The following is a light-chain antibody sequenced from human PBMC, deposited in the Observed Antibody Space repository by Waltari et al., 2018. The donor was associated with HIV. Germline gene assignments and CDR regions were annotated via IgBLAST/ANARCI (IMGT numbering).Light chain of an antibody. Sequence: QSALTQPRSVSGSPGQSVTISCTGTRTNVGDYNYVSWYQQHPDKAPKLMIFDVKQRPSGVPDRFSGSKSGNTASLTISGLQAEDEADYYCCSYAGTYTYVFGSGTKVTVL. CDR3: CSYAGTYTYV. V-gene: IGLV2-11*01. CDR2: DVK. J-gene: IGLJ1*01. CDR1: RTNVGDYNY.